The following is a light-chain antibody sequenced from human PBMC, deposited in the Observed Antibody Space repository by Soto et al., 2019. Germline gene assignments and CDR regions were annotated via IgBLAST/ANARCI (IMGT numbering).Light chain of an antibody. V-gene: IGLV1-44*01. CDR3: GAWDDSLNGWV. CDR1: SSNIGSNN. J-gene: IGLJ3*02. CDR2: SNN. Sequence: QAVVTQPPSASGTPGQRATISCSGSSSNIGSNNVNWYQQLPGAAPKLLIYSNNQRPSAVPARFAGSKSGTSASLTISGLQSEDEAEYHCGAWDDSLNGWVFGGGTKLTVL.